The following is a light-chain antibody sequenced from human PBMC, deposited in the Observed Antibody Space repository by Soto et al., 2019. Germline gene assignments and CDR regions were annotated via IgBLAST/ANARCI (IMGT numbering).Light chain of an antibody. CDR3: HQYNNWRRA. CDR2: RAS. CDR1: QSVSSK. V-gene: IGKV3-15*01. J-gene: IGKJ4*01. Sequence: ASQSVSSKLTWYQQRPGQAPRLLIYRASTMATGIPVRFRRNGTGTESTLTITSQQSEAYAVYYCHQYNNWRRAFGGGTKLGI.